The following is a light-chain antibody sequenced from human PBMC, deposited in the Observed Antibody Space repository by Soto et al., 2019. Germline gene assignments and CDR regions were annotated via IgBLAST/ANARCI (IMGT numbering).Light chain of an antibody. Sequence: DSLMRQSPSSLSASVGDRVTITCWASQGISKYLAWYQQKPGKVPKLLIYAASTLQSGVPSRFSGSGSGTDFTLTISSLQPEDVATYYCQKYNSAPRAFGQGTKVEIK. CDR3: QKYNSAPRA. V-gene: IGKV1-27*01. CDR1: QGISKY. J-gene: IGKJ1*01. CDR2: AAS.